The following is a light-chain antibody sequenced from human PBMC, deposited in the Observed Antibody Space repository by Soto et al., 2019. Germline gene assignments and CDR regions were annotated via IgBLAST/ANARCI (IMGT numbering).Light chain of an antibody. J-gene: IGKJ1*01. CDR1: QSLLHSNGYNY. CDR3: WQALQTPGK. CDR2: LGS. V-gene: IGKV2-28*01. Sequence: DIVMTQSPLSLPVTPGEPASISCRSSQSLLHSNGYNYLDWYLQKPGQSPQLLIYLGSNRSSGVPDRFIGSGSGTDFPLKISSVEAEDVGVYYCWQALQTPGKFGQGTKVDIK.